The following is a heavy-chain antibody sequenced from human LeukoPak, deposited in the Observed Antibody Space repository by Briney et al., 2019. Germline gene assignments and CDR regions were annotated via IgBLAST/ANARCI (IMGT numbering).Heavy chain of an antibody. V-gene: IGHV3-30*03. J-gene: IGHJ4*02. D-gene: IGHD2-21*02. Sequence: GGSLRLSCAASGFTFSSYGMHWVRQAPGKGLEWVAVISYDGSNKYYADSVKGRFTISRDNSKNTLYMQMNSLRAEDTAVYYCATVVTVAYQFDYWGQGTLVTVSS. CDR2: ISYDGSNK. CDR3: ATVVTVAYQFDY. CDR1: GFTFSSYG.